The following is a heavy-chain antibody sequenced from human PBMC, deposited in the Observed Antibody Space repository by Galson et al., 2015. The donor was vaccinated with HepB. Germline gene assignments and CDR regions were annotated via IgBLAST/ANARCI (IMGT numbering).Heavy chain of an antibody. CDR3: AKDPVFEDP. D-gene: IGHD3-10*02. CDR1: GLTLSKYG. V-gene: IGHV3-30*02. J-gene: IGHJ3*01. CDR2: IRNRGTNT. Sequence: SLRLSCAASGLTLSKYGLHWVRQAPGKGLEWVAVIRNRGTNTYYADSVKGRFTISSDNSKNTLYLQMHSLRPEDTAVYYCAKDPVFEDPWGQGTMVTVSS.